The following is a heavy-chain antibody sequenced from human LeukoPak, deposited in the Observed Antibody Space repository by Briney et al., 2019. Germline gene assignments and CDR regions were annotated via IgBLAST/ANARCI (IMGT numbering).Heavy chain of an antibody. Sequence: GGSLRLSCAASGFTVSSNYMSWVRQAPGKGLEWVPAISGSGGSTYYADSVKGRFTISRDNSKNTLYLQMNSLRAEDTAVYYCAKIVRGYDGYSGLFDYWGQGTLVTVSS. CDR1: GFTVSSNY. D-gene: IGHD3-10*01. J-gene: IGHJ4*02. V-gene: IGHV3-23*01. CDR3: AKIVRGYDGYSGLFDY. CDR2: ISGSGGST.